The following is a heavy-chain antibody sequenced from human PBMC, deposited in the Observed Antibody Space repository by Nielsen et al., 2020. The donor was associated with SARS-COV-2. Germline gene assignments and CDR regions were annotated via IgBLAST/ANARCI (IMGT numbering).Heavy chain of an antibody. J-gene: IGHJ5*02. CDR3: ARFPYCGGDCPGSWFDP. D-gene: IGHD2-21*02. CDR1: GFTFSSYW. CDR2: IDSGGTST. Sequence: GESLKISCAASGFTFSSYWMQWVRQAPGKGLVWVSRIDSGGTSTSNADSVKGRFTISRDNAKNTLYLQMNSLKSEDTAVYHCARFPYCGGDCPGSWFDPWGQGTLVTVSS. V-gene: IGHV3-74*01.